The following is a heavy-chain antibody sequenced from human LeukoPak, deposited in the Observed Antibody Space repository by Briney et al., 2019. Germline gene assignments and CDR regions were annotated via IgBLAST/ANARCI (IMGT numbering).Heavy chain of an antibody. J-gene: IGHJ6*02. V-gene: IGHV3-13*01. CDR3: TRESIYCSSTSCYSPYGLGV. CDR2: IGTAGDT. Sequence: GGSLRLSCAASGFTFSNYDMHWVRQATGKGLEWISGIGTAGDTYYSGSVKGRFTISRDNVKNTLYLQMNSLRDDDTAIYYCTRESIYCSSTSCYSPYGLGVWGQGTTVTVSS. D-gene: IGHD2-2*02. CDR1: GFTFSNYD.